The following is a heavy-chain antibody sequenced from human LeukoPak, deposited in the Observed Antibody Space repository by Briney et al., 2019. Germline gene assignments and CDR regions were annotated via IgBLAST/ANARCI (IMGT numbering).Heavy chain of an antibody. V-gene: IGHV3-30*18. CDR1: GFTFSSVG. CDR2: ISYDGRNI. J-gene: IGHJ4*02. D-gene: IGHD3-10*01. CDR3: TKTYFFTSGSLDC. Sequence: GRSLRLSCAASGFTFSSVGMHWVRQAPGGGLEWLALISYDGRNIYYSDSVKGRLTISRDNSKNTLYLQMSSLRPEDTAMYFCTKTYFFTSGSLDCWGQGTLVTVSS.